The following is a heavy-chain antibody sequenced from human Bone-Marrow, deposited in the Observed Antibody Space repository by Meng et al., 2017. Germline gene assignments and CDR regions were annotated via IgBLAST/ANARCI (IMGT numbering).Heavy chain of an antibody. CDR1: GFTFSSYA. CDR3: ASSGYGYGLRGGGYYFDY. CDR2: ISYDGSNK. D-gene: IGHD5-18*01. V-gene: IGHV3-30*04. Sequence: GESLKISCAASGFTFSSYAMHWVRQAPGKGLEWVAVISYDGSNKYYADSVKGRFTISRDNSKNTLYLQMNSLRAEDTAVYYCASSGYGYGLRGGGYYFDYWGQGTLVTVSS. J-gene: IGHJ4*02.